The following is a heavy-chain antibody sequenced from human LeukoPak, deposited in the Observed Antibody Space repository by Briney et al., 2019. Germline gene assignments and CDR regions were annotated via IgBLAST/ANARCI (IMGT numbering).Heavy chain of an antibody. D-gene: IGHD3-10*01. CDR1: GFTFSSYS. CDR2: ISSSSSYI. CDR3: ARIKLLWFGELFPYYYYMDV. V-gene: IGHV3-21*01. J-gene: IGHJ6*03. Sequence: PGGSLRLSCAASGFTFSSYSMNWVRQAPGKGLEWVSSISSSSSYIYYADSVKGRFTISRDNAKNSLYLQMNSLRAEDTAVYYCARIKLLWFGELFPYYYYMDVWGKGTTVTVSS.